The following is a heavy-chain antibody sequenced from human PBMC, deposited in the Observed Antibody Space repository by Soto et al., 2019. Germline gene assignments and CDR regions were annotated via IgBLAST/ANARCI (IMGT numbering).Heavy chain of an antibody. CDR2: ITSTSLYI. CDR3: ARDGEQPPVLDYYYAMDV. Sequence: EVQLVESGGGLVKPGGSLRLSCAASGFTFNASNMNWVRQAPGKGLEWVSSITSTSLYIYYTDSIKGRFTISRDNAKKTLYLQMDSLRAEDTAVYYCARDGEQPPVLDYYYAMDVWGQGTTVTVSS. J-gene: IGHJ6*02. D-gene: IGHD3-10*01. V-gene: IGHV3-21*01. CDR1: GFTFNASN.